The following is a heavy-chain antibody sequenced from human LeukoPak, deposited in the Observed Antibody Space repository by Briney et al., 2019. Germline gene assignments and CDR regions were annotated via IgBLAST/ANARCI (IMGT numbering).Heavy chain of an antibody. CDR2: IYYSGST. Sequence: SETLSLTCTVSGGSISSYYWSWIRQPPGKGLEWIGYIYYSGSTNYNPSLKSRVTISVDTSKNQFSLKLSSVTAADTAVYYCATNSGSYQIYYFDYWGQGTLVTVSS. D-gene: IGHD1-26*01. V-gene: IGHV4-59*08. CDR3: ATNSGSYQIYYFDY. J-gene: IGHJ4*02. CDR1: GGSISSYY.